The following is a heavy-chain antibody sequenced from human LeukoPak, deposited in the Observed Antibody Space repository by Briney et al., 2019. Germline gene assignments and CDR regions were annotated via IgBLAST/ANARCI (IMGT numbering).Heavy chain of an antibody. D-gene: IGHD3-10*01. CDR1: GFTFITYA. V-gene: IGHV3-23*01. CDR2: IGGSGGST. J-gene: IGHJ6*02. Sequence: GGSLRLSCAASGFTFITYAMSWVRQAPGKGLEWVSAIGGSGGSTYYADSVRGRFTISRDNSKNTLYLQMNSLRAEDTAVYYCAREAGTPSYYYGMDVWGQGTTVTVSS. CDR3: AREAGTPSYYYGMDV.